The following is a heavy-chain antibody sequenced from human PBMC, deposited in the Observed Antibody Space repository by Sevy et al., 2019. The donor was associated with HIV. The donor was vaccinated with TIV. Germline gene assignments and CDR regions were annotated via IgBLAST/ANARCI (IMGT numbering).Heavy chain of an antibody. J-gene: IGHJ3*02. CDR1: GGSISSYY. CDR3: ARDRGITFGGVIVMTDAFDI. CDR2: IYYSGST. Sequence: SETLSLTCTVSGGSISSYYWSWIRQPPGKGLEWIGYIYYSGSTNYNPPLKSRVTISVDTSKNQFSLKLSSVTAADTAVYYCARDRGITFGGVIVMTDAFDIWGQGTMVTVSS. V-gene: IGHV4-59*01. D-gene: IGHD3-16*02.